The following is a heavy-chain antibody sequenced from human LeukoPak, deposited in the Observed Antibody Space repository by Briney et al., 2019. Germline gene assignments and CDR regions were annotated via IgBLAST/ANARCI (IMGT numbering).Heavy chain of an antibody. CDR2: FYTSGNT. V-gene: IGHV4-4*09. D-gene: IGHD1-26*01. CDR1: GTSITPYS. J-gene: IGHJ4*02. CDR3: ARDFSGSYDY. Sequence: PSETLSLTCSVSGTSITPYSWSWIRQPPGRGLEWIGYFYTSGNTHQNPSLKSRVTMSIDASKNQFSLRLSSMTAADTAVYYCARDFSGSYDYWGQGTLVTVSS.